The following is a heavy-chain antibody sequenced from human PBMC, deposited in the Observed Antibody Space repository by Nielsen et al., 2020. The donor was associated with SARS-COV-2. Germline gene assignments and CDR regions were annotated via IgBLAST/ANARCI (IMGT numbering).Heavy chain of an antibody. D-gene: IGHD5-18*01. V-gene: IGHV3-73*01. CDR3: TAIYSYGPYYFDY. J-gene: IGHJ4*02. CDR1: GFTFSGSA. Sequence: GGSLRLSCAASGFTFSGSAMHWVRQASGKGLEWVGRIRSKANSYATAYAASVKGRFTISRDDSKNTAYLQMNSLKTEDTAVYYCTAIYSYGPYYFDYWGQGTLVTVSS. CDR2: IRSKANSYAT.